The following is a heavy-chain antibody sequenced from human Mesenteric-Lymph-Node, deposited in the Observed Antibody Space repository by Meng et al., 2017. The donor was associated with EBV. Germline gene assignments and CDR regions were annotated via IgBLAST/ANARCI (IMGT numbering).Heavy chain of an antibody. D-gene: IGHD3-10*01. V-gene: IGHV4-61*03. CDR1: GGSVNSGSYY. J-gene: IGHJ4*02. Sequence: QGHLQEPGPGLVKPSETLSLTCPVPGGSVNSGSYYWSWIRQPPGKGLQWIGYIFSSGSTNYNPSFKSRVTISVDMSKNHFSLRLTSVTPADTAVYYCARGYGSGSYRYFDYWGQGTLVTVSS. CDR3: ARGYGSGSYRYFDY. CDR2: IFSSGST.